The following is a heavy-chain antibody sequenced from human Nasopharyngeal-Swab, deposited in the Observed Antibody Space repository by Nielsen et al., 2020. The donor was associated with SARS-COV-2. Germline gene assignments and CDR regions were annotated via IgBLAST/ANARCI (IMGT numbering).Heavy chain of an antibody. CDR3: AKGLWGSYRRPLDY. Sequence: GESLKISCAASGFIFSTYAMSWVRQAPGKGLEWVSCISGSGGGTYYADSVKGRFTISRDNSKNTLYLQMNSLRAEDTAVYYCAKGLWGSYRRPLDYWGQGILVTVSS. D-gene: IGHD3-16*02. CDR1: GFIFSTYA. J-gene: IGHJ4*02. V-gene: IGHV3-23*01. CDR2: ISGSGGGT.